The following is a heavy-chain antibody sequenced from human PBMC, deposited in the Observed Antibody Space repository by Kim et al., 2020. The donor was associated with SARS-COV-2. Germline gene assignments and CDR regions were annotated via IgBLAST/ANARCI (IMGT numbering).Heavy chain of an antibody. CDR1: GGSISSYY. Sequence: SETLSLTCTVSGGSISSYYWSWIRQPPGKGLEWIGYIYYSGSTNYNPSLKSRVTISVDTSKNQFSLKLSSVTAADTAVYYCARNGYSYAHNWFDPWGQGTLVTVSS. J-gene: IGHJ5*02. CDR3: ARNGYSYAHNWFDP. CDR2: IYYSGST. D-gene: IGHD5-18*01. V-gene: IGHV4-59*01.